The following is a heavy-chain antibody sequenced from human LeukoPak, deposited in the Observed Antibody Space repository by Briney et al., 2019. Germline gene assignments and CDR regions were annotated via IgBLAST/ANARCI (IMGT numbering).Heavy chain of an antibody. J-gene: IGHJ5*02. Sequence: SETLSLTCTVADGSISSYYWSWIRQPPGKGLEWIGYIYYSESTNYNPSLKSRVTISVDTSKNQFSLKLSSVTAADTAVYYCARHGYSSGSLAWFDPWGQGTQVTVSS. CDR2: IYYSEST. V-gene: IGHV4-59*01. D-gene: IGHD6-19*01. CDR1: DGSISSYY. CDR3: ARHGYSSGSLAWFDP.